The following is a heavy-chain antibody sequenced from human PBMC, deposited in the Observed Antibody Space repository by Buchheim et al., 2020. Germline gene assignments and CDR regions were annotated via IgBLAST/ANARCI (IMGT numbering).Heavy chain of an antibody. Sequence: EVQLVESGGGLVQPGGSLRLSCAASGFTFSSYNVNWVRQAPGKGLEWVSYISISSSTIYYADSVKGRFTISRDNAKHSLYLQMNSLRDEDTAVYYCARDLPGYNSGTSFDYWGQGTL. CDR2: ISISSSTI. J-gene: IGHJ4*02. D-gene: IGHD6-19*01. CDR1: GFTFSSYN. CDR3: ARDLPGYNSGTSFDY. V-gene: IGHV3-48*02.